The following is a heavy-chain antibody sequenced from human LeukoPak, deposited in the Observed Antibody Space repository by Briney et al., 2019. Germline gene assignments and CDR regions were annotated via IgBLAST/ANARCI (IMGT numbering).Heavy chain of an antibody. D-gene: IGHD3-3*01. CDR3: ARPLPSPITILDAFDI. Sequence: GESLKISCKGSGYSFTSYWIGWVRQMPGKGLEWMGIIYPGDSDTRYSPSFQGQVTISADKSISTAYLQWSSLKASDTAMYYCARPLPSPITILDAFDIWGQGTMVTVSS. J-gene: IGHJ3*02. V-gene: IGHV5-51*01. CDR1: GYSFTSYW. CDR2: IYPGDSDT.